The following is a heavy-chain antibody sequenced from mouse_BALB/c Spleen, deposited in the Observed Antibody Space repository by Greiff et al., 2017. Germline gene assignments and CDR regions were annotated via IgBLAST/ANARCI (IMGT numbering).Heavy chain of an antibody. Sequence: VQLQQSGAELARPGASVKMSCKASGYTFTSYTMHWVKQRPGQGLEWIGYINPSSGYTNYNQKFKDKATLTVDKSSSTAYMELRSLTSEDTAVYYCARSPGLLNVVDYWGQGTTLTVSS. CDR3: ARSPGLLNVVDY. J-gene: IGHJ2*01. CDR1: GYTFTSYT. V-gene: IGHV1-4*01. CDR2: INPSSGYT. D-gene: IGHD2-10*01.